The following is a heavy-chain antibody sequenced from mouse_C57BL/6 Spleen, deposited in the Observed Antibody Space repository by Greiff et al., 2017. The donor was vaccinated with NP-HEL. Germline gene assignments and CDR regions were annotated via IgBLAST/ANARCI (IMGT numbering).Heavy chain of an antibody. V-gene: IGHV14-4*01. D-gene: IGHD1-1*01. CDR3: TTNYGSWGSWFAY. Sequence: VQLKQSGAELVRPGASVKLSCTASGFNIKDDYMHWVKQRPEQGLEWIGWIDPENGDTEYASKFQGKATITADTSSNTAYLQLSSLTSEDTAVYYCTTNYGSWGSWFAYWGQGTLVTVSA. CDR2: IDPENGDT. CDR1: GFNIKDDY. J-gene: IGHJ3*01.